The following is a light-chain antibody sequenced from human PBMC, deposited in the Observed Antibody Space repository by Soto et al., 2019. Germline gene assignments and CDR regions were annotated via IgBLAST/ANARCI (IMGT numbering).Light chain of an antibody. CDR3: SSSAGTKNMD. J-gene: IGLJ2*01. V-gene: IGLV2-8*01. CDR2: EVS. Sequence: QSALTQPPSASGSPGQSVTISCTGTPSDVGASNYVSWYQQQPGKAPKLMISEVSKRPSGVPDRFAGSKSGNTAPLTVSGRQAEDEADYYCSSSAGTKNMDFGAGTKLPVL. CDR1: PSDVGASNY.